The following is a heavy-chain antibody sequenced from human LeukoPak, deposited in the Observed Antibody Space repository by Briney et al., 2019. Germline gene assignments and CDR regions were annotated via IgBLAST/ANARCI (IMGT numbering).Heavy chain of an antibody. CDR1: GYSISSGYY. V-gene: IGHV4-38-2*01. J-gene: IGHJ5*02. D-gene: IGHD4-23*01. CDR3: ARVRAVVRWFDP. Sequence: SETLSLTCAVSGYSISSGYYWGWIRQPPGKGLEWIGSIYHSGSTYYNPSLKSRVTISVDTSKNQFSLKLSSVTAADTAVYYCARVRAVVRWFDPWGQGTLVTVSS. CDR2: IYHSGST.